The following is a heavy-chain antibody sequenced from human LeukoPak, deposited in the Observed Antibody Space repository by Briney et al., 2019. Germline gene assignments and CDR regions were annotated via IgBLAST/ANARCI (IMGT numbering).Heavy chain of an antibody. V-gene: IGHV1-2*02. Sequence: GASVKVSCKASGYTFTGYYMHWVRQAPGQGLEWMGWINPNSGGTNYAQKFQGRVTMTRDTSISTAYMKLSRLRSDDTAVYYCARRIAARPSDNWFDPWGQGTLVTVSS. J-gene: IGHJ5*02. CDR1: GYTFTGYY. CDR2: INPNSGGT. CDR3: ARRIAARPSDNWFDP. D-gene: IGHD6-6*01.